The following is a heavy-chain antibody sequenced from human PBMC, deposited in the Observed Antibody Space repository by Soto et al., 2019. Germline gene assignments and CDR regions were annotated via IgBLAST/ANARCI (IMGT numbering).Heavy chain of an antibody. D-gene: IGHD3-16*02. CDR3: ARADLAPYDYIWGSYRPDAFDI. V-gene: IGHV5-51*01. CDR1: GYSFTSYW. J-gene: IGHJ3*02. Sequence: PGESLKISCKGSGYSFTSYWIGWVRQMPGKGLEWMGIIYPGDSDTRYSPSFQGQVTISADKSISTAYLQWSSLKASDTAMYYCARADLAPYDYIWGSYRPDAFDIWGQGTMVTVSS. CDR2: IYPGDSDT.